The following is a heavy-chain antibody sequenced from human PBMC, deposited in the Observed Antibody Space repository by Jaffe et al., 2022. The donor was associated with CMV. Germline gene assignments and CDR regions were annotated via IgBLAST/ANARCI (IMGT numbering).Heavy chain of an antibody. D-gene: IGHD2-2*01. J-gene: IGHJ6*02. V-gene: IGHV1-8*01. CDR2: MNPNSGNT. CDR1: GYTFTSYD. Sequence: QVQLVQSGAEVKKPGASVKVSCKASGYTFTSYDINWVRQATGQGLEWMGWMNPNSGNTGYAQKFQGRVTMTRNTSISTAYMELSSLRSEDTAVYYCARGWNQLPVHDYGMDVWGQGTTVTVSS. CDR3: ARGWNQLPVHDYGMDV.